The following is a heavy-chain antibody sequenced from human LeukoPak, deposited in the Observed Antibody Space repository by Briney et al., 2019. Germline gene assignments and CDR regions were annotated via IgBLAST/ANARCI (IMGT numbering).Heavy chain of an antibody. J-gene: IGHJ4*02. CDR3: ARAPDAYGSGGFGY. CDR1: GGSISSYY. Sequence: PSETLSLTCTVSGGSISSYYWSWIRQPPGKGLEWIGYIYYSGSTNYNPSLKSRVTISVDTSKNQFSLKLSSVTAADTAVYYCARAPDAYGSGGFGYWGQGTLVTVSS. V-gene: IGHV4-59*08. CDR2: IYYSGST. D-gene: IGHD3-10*01.